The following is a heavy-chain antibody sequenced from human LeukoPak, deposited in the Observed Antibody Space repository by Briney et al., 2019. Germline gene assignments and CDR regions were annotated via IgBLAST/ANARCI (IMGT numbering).Heavy chain of an antibody. J-gene: IGHJ6*03. Sequence: ASVKVSCKASGYTFTGFYMHWVRQAPGQGLEWMGWINPNSGGTNYAQKFQGRVTMTRDTSISTAYMELSRLRSDDTAVYYCARGMAVAGLGYYYYMDVWGQRDHGHHLL. CDR3: ARGMAVAGLGYYYYMDV. D-gene: IGHD6-19*01. CDR2: INPNSGGT. V-gene: IGHV1-2*02. CDR1: GYTFTGFY.